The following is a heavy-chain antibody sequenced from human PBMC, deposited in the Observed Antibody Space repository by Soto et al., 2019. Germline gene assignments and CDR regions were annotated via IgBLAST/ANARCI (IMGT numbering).Heavy chain of an antibody. D-gene: IGHD3-3*01. V-gene: IGHV4-30-4*01. J-gene: IGHJ4*02. CDR3: AREDGSGYWFDY. CDR2: IYYSGSA. Sequence: SETLSLTCTVSGGSISSGDYYWSWIRQPPGKGLEWIGYIYYSGSAYYNPSLKSRVTISVDTSKNQFSLKLSSVTAADTAVYYCAREDGSGYWFDYWGQGTLVTAPQ. CDR1: GGSISSGDYY.